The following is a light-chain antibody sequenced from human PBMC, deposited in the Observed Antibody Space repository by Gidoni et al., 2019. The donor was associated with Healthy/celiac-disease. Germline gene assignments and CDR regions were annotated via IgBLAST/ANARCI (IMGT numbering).Light chain of an antibody. CDR3: QQYNSYST. CDR2: KAC. CDR1: QSISSW. V-gene: IGKV1-5*03. Sequence: DIQMTHSPSTLSASVGDRVTITCRASQSISSWLAWYQQKPGKAPKLLIYKACSLESGVPPRCSGSGSGTEFTLTISSLQPDDFATYYCQQYNSYSTFGQGTKVEIK. J-gene: IGKJ1*01.